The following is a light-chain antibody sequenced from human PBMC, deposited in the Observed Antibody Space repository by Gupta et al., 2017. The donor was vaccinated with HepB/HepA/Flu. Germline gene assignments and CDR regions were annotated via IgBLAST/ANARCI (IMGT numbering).Light chain of an antibody. Sequence: QPVLTQSSSASVSLGSSVKLTCTLNSGHSSYIIAWHQQQPGKAPRYLMKLDDSGNYNKGSGGPSRFSGSSSGADRYLTISNLQSEDEANYYCETWDSTTPVFGGGTKLTVL. CDR1: SGHSSYI. CDR2: LDDSGNY. V-gene: IGLV4-60*03. CDR3: ETWDSTTPV. J-gene: IGLJ2*01.